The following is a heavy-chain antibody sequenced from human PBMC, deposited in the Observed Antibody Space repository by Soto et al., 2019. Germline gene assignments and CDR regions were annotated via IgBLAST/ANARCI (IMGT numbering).Heavy chain of an antibody. CDR3: AREYGGISRLHHYYYYMDV. Sequence: SETLSLTCTVSGGSISSYYWSWIRQPPGKGLEWIGYIYYSGSTNYNPSLKSRVTISVDTSKNQFSLKLSSVTAADTAVYYCAREYGGISRLHHYYYYMDVWGKGTTVTVSS. CDR1: GGSISSYY. V-gene: IGHV4-59*01. CDR2: IYYSGST. J-gene: IGHJ6*03. D-gene: IGHD4-17*01.